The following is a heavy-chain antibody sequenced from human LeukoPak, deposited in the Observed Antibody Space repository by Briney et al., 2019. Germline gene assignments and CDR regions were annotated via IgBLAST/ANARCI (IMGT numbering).Heavy chain of an antibody. CDR2: ISTYNGNT. V-gene: IGHV1-18*01. Sequence: ASVKVSCKASGYTFTSYGISWVRQAHGQGLEWMGWISTYNGNTNYAQNVQGRVTMTTDTSTSTAYMELRSLRSDDTAVYYCARSISGDTLTGSVWGQGTLVTASS. CDR1: GYTFTSYG. D-gene: IGHD3-9*01. J-gene: IGHJ4*02. CDR3: ARSISGDTLTGSV.